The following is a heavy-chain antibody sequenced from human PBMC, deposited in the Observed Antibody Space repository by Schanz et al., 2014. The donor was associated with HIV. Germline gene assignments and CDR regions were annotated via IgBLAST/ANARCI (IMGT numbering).Heavy chain of an antibody. D-gene: IGHD2-2*01. Sequence: QVQLVESGGGVVQPGRSLRLSCAGSGFIFRDYALHWVRQAPGKGLEWVAVISYDRSHKYYADSVKGRFTISRDNSKNMVYLQMNSLRAEDTAVYHCAKDGVRLGNCSRSTCHYAMDIWGQGTTVTVSS. J-gene: IGHJ6*02. CDR3: AKDGVRLGNCSRSTCHYAMDI. CDR2: ISYDRSHK. V-gene: IGHV3-30*04. CDR1: GFIFRDYA.